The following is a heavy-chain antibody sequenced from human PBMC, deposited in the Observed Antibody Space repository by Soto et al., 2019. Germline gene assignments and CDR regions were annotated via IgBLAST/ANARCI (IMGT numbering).Heavy chain of an antibody. D-gene: IGHD2-2*01. CDR2: IYHSGSA. J-gene: IGHJ6*02. CDR1: GGSISSSNW. CDR3: ARDPFVVVPAASYYYYYGMDV. V-gene: IGHV4-4*02. Sequence: SETLSLTCAVSGGSISSSNWRSWVRQPPGKGLEWIGEIYHSGSANYNPSLKSRVTISVDKSKNQFSLKLSSVTAADTAVYYCARDPFVVVPAASYYYYYGMDVWGQGATVTVSS.